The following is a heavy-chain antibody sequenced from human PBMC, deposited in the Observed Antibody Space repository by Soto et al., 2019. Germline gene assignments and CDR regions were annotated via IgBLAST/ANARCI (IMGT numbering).Heavy chain of an antibody. CDR1: GGSISSSNW. Sequence: QVQLQESGPGLVKPSGTLSLTCAVSGGSISSSNWWSWVRQPPGKGLEWIGEMYHSGSTNHNPSLDSRVTIPVDKSKTQFSRKLSSVTAADTAVYYCARAHCSGGSCYSVQHWFVPWGQGTLVTVSS. V-gene: IGHV4-4*02. J-gene: IGHJ5*02. CDR3: ARAHCSGGSCYSVQHWFVP. CDR2: MYHSGST. D-gene: IGHD2-15*01.